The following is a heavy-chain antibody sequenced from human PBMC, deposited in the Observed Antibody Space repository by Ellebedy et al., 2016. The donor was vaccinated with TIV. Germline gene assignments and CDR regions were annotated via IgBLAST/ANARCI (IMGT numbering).Heavy chain of an antibody. CDR3: AKELQSCSASICLHNYFYP. V-gene: IGHV3-30*18. D-gene: IGHD5-24*01. CDR2: ITYDGSSE. Sequence: PGGSLRLSCAASGFTFRNYGLHWVRQAPGKGLQWVSVITYDGSSEYFAGSVQGRSTISSDNSKNTVYLQIKSLRTDDMAIYYCAKELQSCSASICLHNYFYPWGQGTLVTVSS. J-gene: IGHJ5*02. CDR1: GFTFRNYG.